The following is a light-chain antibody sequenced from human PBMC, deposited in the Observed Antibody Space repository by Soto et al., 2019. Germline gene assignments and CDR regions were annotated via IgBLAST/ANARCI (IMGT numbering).Light chain of an antibody. CDR3: QQRSNWPLT. CDR1: QSVSSY. CDR2: GAS. J-gene: IGKJ4*01. V-gene: IGKV3-11*01. Sequence: EIVLTQSPATLSLSPGERGTLSCMASQSVSSYLAWYQQKPGQAPRLLIYGASIRATGIPARFSGSGSGTDFTLTISSLEPEDFAVYYCQQRSNWPLTFGGGTKVDIK.